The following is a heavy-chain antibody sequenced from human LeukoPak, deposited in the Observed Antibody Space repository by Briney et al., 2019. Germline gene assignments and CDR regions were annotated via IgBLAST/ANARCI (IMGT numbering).Heavy chain of an antibody. CDR3: AKDGVGATGGNAFDI. V-gene: IGHV3-23*01. Sequence: GGSLRLSCAASGFTFSSYAMSWVRQAPGKGLEWVSAISGSGGSTYYADSVKGRFTISRGNSKNTLYLQMNSLRAEDTAVYYCAKDGVGATGGNAFDIWGQGTMVTVSS. D-gene: IGHD1-26*01. CDR2: ISGSGGST. CDR1: GFTFSSYA. J-gene: IGHJ3*02.